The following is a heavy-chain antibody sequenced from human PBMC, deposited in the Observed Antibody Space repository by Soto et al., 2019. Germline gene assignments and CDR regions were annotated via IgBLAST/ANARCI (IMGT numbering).Heavy chain of an antibody. CDR2: ISYDGTNK. CDR1: GFMFSAYA. D-gene: IGHD6-19*01. Sequence: QVQLVESGGGVGQPGRSLRLSCAASGFMFSAYAMLWVRQAPGKGLEWVAAISYDGTNKYYADSIKGRFTISRDNSANTLFLQVNSLRREDTAMYYCARDPSPYTSGWYGIDFWGHGTLVTVSS. V-gene: IGHV3-30*04. J-gene: IGHJ4*01. CDR3: ARDPSPYTSGWYGIDF.